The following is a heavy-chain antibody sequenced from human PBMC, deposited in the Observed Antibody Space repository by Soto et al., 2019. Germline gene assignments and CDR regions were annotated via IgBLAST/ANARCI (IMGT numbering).Heavy chain of an antibody. D-gene: IGHD3-3*01. CDR3: AKDANYDFWSGSHNYFDY. V-gene: IGHV3-30*18. CDR2: ISYDGSNK. Sequence: PWGLLRLSCAASGVTFSSYGMHWVRQAPGKGLEWVAVISYDGSNKYYADSVKGRFTISRDNSKNTLYLQMNSLRAEDTAVYYCAKDANYDFWSGSHNYFDYWGQGTLVTVSS. J-gene: IGHJ4*02. CDR1: GVTFSSYG.